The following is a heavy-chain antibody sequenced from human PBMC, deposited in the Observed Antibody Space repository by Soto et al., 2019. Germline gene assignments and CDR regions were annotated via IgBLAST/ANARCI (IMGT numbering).Heavy chain of an antibody. Sequence: PSETLSLTCTVSGGSVSSGSYYWSWIRQPPGKGLEWIGYIYYSGSTNCNPSLKSRVTISVDTSKNQFSLKLSSVTAADTAVYYCARGRGYSGYSSGYYFDYWGQGILVTSPQ. D-gene: IGHD3-22*01. CDR2: IYYSGST. CDR1: GGSVSSGSYY. CDR3: ARGRGYSGYSSGYYFDY. V-gene: IGHV4-61*01. J-gene: IGHJ4*02.